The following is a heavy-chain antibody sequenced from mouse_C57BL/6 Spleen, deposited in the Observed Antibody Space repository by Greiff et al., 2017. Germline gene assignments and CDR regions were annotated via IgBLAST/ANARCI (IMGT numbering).Heavy chain of an antibody. J-gene: IGHJ1*03. CDR1: GFSLTSYG. V-gene: IGHV2-2*01. CDR3: ARNYGSSYVWYFDV. Sequence: VQLQQSGPGLVQPSQSLSITCTVSGFSLTSYGVHWVRQSPGKGLEWLGVIWSGGSTDYNAAFISRLSISKDNSKSPVFFKMNSLQADDTAIYYCARNYGSSYVWYFDVWGTGTTVTVSS. D-gene: IGHD1-1*01. CDR2: IWSGGST.